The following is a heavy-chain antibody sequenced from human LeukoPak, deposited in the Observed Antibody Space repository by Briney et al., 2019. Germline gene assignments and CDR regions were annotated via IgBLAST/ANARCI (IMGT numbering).Heavy chain of an antibody. CDR1: GFTFSSYS. J-gene: IGHJ4*02. CDR3: ARYMVRGVPFDY. Sequence: GGSLRLSCAASGFTFSSYSMNWVRQAPGKGLEWVSSISSSSSYIYYADSVKGRFTISRDNAKNSLYLQMNSLRAEDTAVYYCARYMVRGVPFDYWGQGTLVTVSS. D-gene: IGHD3-10*01. CDR2: ISSSSSYI. V-gene: IGHV3-21*01.